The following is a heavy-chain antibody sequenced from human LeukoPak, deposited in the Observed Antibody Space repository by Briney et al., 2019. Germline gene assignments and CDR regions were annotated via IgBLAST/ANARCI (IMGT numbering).Heavy chain of an antibody. CDR1: GGSFSGYY. J-gene: IGHJ3*02. Sequence: PSETLSLTCAVYGGSFSGYYWSWIRQPPGKGLEWIGYVYYSGSTKYNPSLKSRVTISVDTSKNQFSLKLSSVTAADTAVYYCARVSPNAFDIWGQGTMVTVSS. CDR2: VYYSGST. CDR3: ARVSPNAFDI. V-gene: IGHV4-59*01.